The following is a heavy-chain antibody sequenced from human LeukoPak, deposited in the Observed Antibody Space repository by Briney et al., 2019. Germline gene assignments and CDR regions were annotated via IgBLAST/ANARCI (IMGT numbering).Heavy chain of an antibody. CDR2: ISSSSDTI. CDR3: VLGGYDSPYLGFDY. V-gene: IGHV3-48*04. J-gene: IGHJ4*02. D-gene: IGHD3-22*01. CDR1: GFTFSTYS. Sequence: GGSLRLSCAASGFTFSTYSMNWVRQAPGKGLDWVSYISSSSDTIYYADSVKGRFTMSRDNAKNSLYLQMNSLRAEDTAVYYCVLGGYDSPYLGFDYWGQGTLVTVSS.